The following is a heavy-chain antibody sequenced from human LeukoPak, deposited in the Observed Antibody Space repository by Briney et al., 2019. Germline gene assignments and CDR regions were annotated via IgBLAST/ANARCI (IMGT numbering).Heavy chain of an antibody. CDR1: GYTLTSYG. Sequence: ASVKVSCKASGYTLTSYGISWVRQAPGQGLEWMGWISAYNGNTNYAQKLQGRVTMTTDTSTSTAYMELRSLRSDDTAVYYCARDLSYSSSWYPRFDYWGQGTLVAVSS. CDR2: ISAYNGNT. J-gene: IGHJ4*02. CDR3: ARDLSYSSSWYPRFDY. V-gene: IGHV1-18*01. D-gene: IGHD6-13*01.